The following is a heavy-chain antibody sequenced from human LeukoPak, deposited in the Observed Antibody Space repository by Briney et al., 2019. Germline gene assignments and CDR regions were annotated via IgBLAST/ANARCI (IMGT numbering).Heavy chain of an antibody. CDR3: AKDWNTAMVTGSSDY. V-gene: IGHV3-30*18. CDR1: GFTFSSYG. D-gene: IGHD5-18*01. Sequence: KSGGSLRLSCAASGFTFSSYGMHWVRQAPGKGLEWVAVISYDGSNKYYADSVKGRFTISRDNSKNTLYLQMNSLRAEDTAVYYCAKDWNTAMVTGSSDYWGQGTLVTVSS. J-gene: IGHJ4*02. CDR2: ISYDGSNK.